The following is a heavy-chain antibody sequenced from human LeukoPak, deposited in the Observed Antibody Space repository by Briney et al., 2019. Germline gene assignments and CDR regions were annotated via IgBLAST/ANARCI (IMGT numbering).Heavy chain of an antibody. J-gene: IGHJ4*02. D-gene: IGHD2-2*01. V-gene: IGHV3-30*02. CDR3: AKDASVVPAAFSYYFDY. Sequence: PGGSLRLSCAASGFTFSSYGMHWVRQAPGKGLEWVAVIWYDGSNKYYADSVKGRFTISRDNSKNTLYLQMNSLRAEDTAVYYCAKDASVVPAAFSYYFDYWGQGTLVTVSS. CDR2: IWYDGSNK. CDR1: GFTFSSYG.